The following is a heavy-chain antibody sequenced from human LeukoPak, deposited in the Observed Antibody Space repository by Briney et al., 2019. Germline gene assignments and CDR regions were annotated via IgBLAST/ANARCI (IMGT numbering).Heavy chain of an antibody. V-gene: IGHV4-59*08. CDR1: VRFHRPYY. CDR2: VHYSGST. D-gene: IGHD4-11*01. J-gene: IGHJ4*02. Sequence: SETLSLTCTVCVRFHRPYYWTWTRQPPAKGLEWIGYVHYSGSTKNNPSLKSRVTISLDTSKNQCSLRLSSVSAADTAVYYCARHYKSTRTTVFDYWGQGTLVTVSS. CDR3: ARHYKSTRTTVFDY.